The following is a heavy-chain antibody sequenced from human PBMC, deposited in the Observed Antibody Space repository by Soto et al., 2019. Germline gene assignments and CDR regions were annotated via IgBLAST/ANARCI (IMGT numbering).Heavy chain of an antibody. CDR3: ARGDDSGYSFFTFDY. CDR2: IYYSGST. V-gene: IGHV4-30-4*01. J-gene: IGHJ4*02. D-gene: IGHD5-12*01. Sequence: QVQLQESGPGLVKPSQTLSLTCTVSGGSISSGDYYWSWIRKPPGKGLEWIGYIYYSGSTYYNPSLKSRVTISVDTSKNQFSLKLSSLTAADTAVYYCARGDDSGYSFFTFDYWGQGTLVTVSS. CDR1: GGSISSGDYY.